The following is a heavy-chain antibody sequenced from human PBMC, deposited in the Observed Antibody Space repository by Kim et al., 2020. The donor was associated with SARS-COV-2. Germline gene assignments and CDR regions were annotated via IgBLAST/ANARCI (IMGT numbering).Heavy chain of an antibody. Sequence: SQTLSLTCAISGDSVSSNSAAWNWIRQSPSRGLEWLGRTYYRSKWYNDYAVSVKSRITINPDTSKNQFSLQLNSVTPEDTAVYYCARDQRDLITGTRYYYGMDVWGQGTTVTVSS. D-gene: IGHD1-20*01. V-gene: IGHV6-1*01. CDR3: ARDQRDLITGTRYYYGMDV. CDR1: GDSVSSNSAA. CDR2: TYYRSKWYN. J-gene: IGHJ6*02.